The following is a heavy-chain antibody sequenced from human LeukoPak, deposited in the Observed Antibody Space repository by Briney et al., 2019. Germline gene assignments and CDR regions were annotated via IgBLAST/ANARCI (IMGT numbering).Heavy chain of an antibody. CDR1: GGSISSSSYY. J-gene: IGHJ4*02. Sequence: NPSETLSLTCTVSGGSISSSSYYWGWIRQPPGKGLEWIGSIYYSGSTYYNPSLKSRVTISVDTSKNQFSLKLSSVTAADTAVYYCARGRGYSYGLYYFDYWGQGILVTVSS. CDR2: IYYSGST. D-gene: IGHD5-18*01. V-gene: IGHV4-39*07. CDR3: ARGRGYSYGLYYFDY.